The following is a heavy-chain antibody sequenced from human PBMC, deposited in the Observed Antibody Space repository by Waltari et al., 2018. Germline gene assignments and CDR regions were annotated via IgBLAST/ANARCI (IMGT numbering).Heavy chain of an antibody. CDR1: GGSISSYY. J-gene: IGHJ3*02. CDR2: IYYSGGT. V-gene: IGHV4-59*01. Sequence: QVQLQESGPGLVKPSETLSLTCTVSGGSISSYYWSWIRQPPGKGLEWIGYIYYSGGTNYNPSLKSRVTISVDTSKNQFSLKLSSVTAADTAVYYCARDLLGGDAFDIWGQGTMVTVSS. D-gene: IGHD7-27*01. CDR3: ARDLLGGDAFDI.